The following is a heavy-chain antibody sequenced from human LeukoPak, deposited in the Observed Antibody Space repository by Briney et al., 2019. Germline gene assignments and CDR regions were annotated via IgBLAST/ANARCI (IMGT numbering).Heavy chain of an antibody. CDR3: ATSRIAAAGLSAFDI. D-gene: IGHD6-13*01. CDR2: MYTSGST. J-gene: IGHJ3*02. V-gene: IGHV4-61*02. CDR1: GGSISSGSYY. Sequence: PSETLSLTCTVSGGSISSGSYYWSWIRQPAGQGLEYIGRMYTSGSTNYNPSLKSRVTISVDTSKNQFSLKLSSVTAADTAVYYCATSRIAAAGLSAFDIWGQGTMVTVSS.